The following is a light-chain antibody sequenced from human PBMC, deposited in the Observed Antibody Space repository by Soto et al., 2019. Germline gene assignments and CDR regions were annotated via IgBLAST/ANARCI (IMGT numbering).Light chain of an antibody. CDR3: SSYTTSSTLV. V-gene: IGLV2-14*01. CDR1: SRDIGTYNF. Sequence: QSALTQPASVSGSPGQSITISCTGTSRDIGTYNFVSWYQQHPGNAPKLMIYEVSNRPSGVSYRFSASKSDNTASLTISGLQAEDEDDYYCSSYTTSSTLVFGSGTKVTVL. J-gene: IGLJ1*01. CDR2: EVS.